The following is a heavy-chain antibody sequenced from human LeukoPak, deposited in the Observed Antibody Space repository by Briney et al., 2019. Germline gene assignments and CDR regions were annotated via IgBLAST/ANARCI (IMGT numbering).Heavy chain of an antibody. J-gene: IGHJ6*02. Sequence: PSETLSLTCTVSGGSISSYYWSWIRQPPGKGLEWIGYIYYSGSTNYNPSLKSRVTISVDTSKNQFSLKLSSVTAADTAVYCCAGYSSGWGPYYYYGMDVWGQGTTVTVSS. CDR3: AGYSSGWGPYYYYGMDV. CDR1: GGSISSYY. V-gene: IGHV4-59*08. CDR2: IYYSGST. D-gene: IGHD6-19*01.